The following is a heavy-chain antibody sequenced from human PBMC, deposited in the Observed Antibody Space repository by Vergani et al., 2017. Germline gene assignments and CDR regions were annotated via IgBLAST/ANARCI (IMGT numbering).Heavy chain of an antibody. Sequence: QVQLQQWGAGLLKPSETLSLTCAVYGGSFSGYYWSWIRQPPGKGLEWFGEINHSGSTNNNPSLKSRVTISVDTSKNQFSLKLSSVTAADTAVYYCARVIAAAGSLPYWYFDLWGRGTLVTVSS. D-gene: IGHD6-13*01. CDR1: GGSFSGYY. J-gene: IGHJ2*01. CDR3: ARVIAAAGSLPYWYFDL. CDR2: INHSGST. V-gene: IGHV4-34*01.